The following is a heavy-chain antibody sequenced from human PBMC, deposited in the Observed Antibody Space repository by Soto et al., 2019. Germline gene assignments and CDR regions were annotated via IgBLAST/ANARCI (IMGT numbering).Heavy chain of an antibody. CDR3: ARDLAPYGPMGY. CDR2: IIPIFGTV. D-gene: IGHD3-10*01. V-gene: IGHV1-69*01. Sequence: QVQLVQSGAEVKNPGSSVKVSCKASGGTFSSYAISWVRQAPGQGLEWMGGIIPIFGTVNYAQKFQGRVTITADESTSTAYMELSSLRSEDTAVYYCARDLAPYGPMGYWGQGTLVTVSS. J-gene: IGHJ4*02. CDR1: GGTFSSYA.